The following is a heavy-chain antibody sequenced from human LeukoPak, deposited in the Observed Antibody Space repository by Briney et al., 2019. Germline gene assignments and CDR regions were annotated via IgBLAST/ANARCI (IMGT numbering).Heavy chain of an antibody. CDR3: ARGAQYYDFWSGLHD. V-gene: IGHV1-69*05. CDR1: GGTFSSYA. CDR2: IIPIFGTA. J-gene: IGHJ4*02. D-gene: IGHD3-3*01. Sequence: ASVKVSCTASGGTFSSYAISWVRQAPGQELEWMGGIIPIFGTANYAQKFQGRVTITTVESTSTAYMELSSLRSEDTAVYYCARGAQYYDFWSGLHDWGQGTLVTVSS.